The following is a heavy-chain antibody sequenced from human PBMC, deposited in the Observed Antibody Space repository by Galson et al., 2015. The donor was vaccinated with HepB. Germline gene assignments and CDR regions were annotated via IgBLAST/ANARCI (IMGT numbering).Heavy chain of an antibody. CDR1: GYTFTGYY. D-gene: IGHD3-22*01. V-gene: IGHV1-2*02. Sequence: SCAASGYTFTGYYMHWVRQAPGQGLEWMGWINPNSGGTNYAQKFQGRVTMTRDTSISTAYMELSRLRSDDTAVYYCARDQPDYYDSSGYYEGGYYFDYWGQGTLVTVSS. J-gene: IGHJ4*02. CDR2: INPNSGGT. CDR3: ARDQPDYYDSSGYYEGGYYFDY.